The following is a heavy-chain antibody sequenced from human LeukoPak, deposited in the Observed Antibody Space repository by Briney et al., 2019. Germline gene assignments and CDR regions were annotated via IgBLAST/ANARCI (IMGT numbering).Heavy chain of an antibody. J-gene: IGHJ4*02. CDR3: AKDGGIAAAAHFDY. V-gene: IGHV3-30*02. Sequence: TGGSLRLSCAASGFIFSNHDMHWVRQAPGKGLEWVAFIREDATNKYYGDSVKGRFTISRDNSKNTVYLQINGLRAEDTAVYYCAKDGGIAAAAHFDYWGQGTLVTVSS. D-gene: IGHD6-13*01. CDR1: GFIFSNHD. CDR2: IREDATNK.